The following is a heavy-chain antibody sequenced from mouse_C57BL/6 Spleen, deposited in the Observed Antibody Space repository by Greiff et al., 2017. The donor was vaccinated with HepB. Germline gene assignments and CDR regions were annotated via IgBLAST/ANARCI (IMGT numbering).Heavy chain of an antibody. CDR2: IYPRSGNT. D-gene: IGHD6-1*01. Sequence: VQLQQSGAELARPGASVKLSCKASGYTFTSYGISWVKQRTGQGLEWIGEIYPRSGNTYYNEKFKGKATLTADNSSSTAYMELRSLTSEDSAVYVCARRLDKKRAMDDWGQGTSVTVSS. J-gene: IGHJ4*01. CDR1: GYTFTSYG. V-gene: IGHV1-81*01. CDR3: ARRLDKKRAMDD.